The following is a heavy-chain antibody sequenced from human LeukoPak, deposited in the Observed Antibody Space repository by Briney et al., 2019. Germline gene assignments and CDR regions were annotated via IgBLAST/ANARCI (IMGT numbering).Heavy chain of an antibody. CDR1: GFSFSSYW. CDR3: ARALVAGVTLNALDI. CDR2: IQYDGSTT. Sequence: GGSLRLSCAASGFSFSSYWMHWVRQVPGKGLVWVARIQYDGSTTNYADSVKGRFTISRDNAKKTLYVQMNSLRAEDTAVYYCARALVAGVTLNALDIWGQGTRVTVSS. J-gene: IGHJ3*02. D-gene: IGHD2-15*01. V-gene: IGHV3-74*01.